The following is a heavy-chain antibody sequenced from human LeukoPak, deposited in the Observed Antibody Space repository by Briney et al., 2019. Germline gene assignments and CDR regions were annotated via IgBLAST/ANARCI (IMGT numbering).Heavy chain of an antibody. V-gene: IGHV7-4-1*02. CDR1: GYTFTSYA. CDR3: ARVFSQFPSIAAAGTGDY. Sequence: GASVKVSCKASGYTFTSYAMNWVRQAPGQGLEWMGWINTNTGNPTYAQGFTGRFVFSLDTSVSTAYLQISSLKAEDTAVYYCARVFSQFPSIAAAGTGDYWGQGTLVTVSS. CDR2: INTNTGNP. J-gene: IGHJ4*02. D-gene: IGHD6-13*01.